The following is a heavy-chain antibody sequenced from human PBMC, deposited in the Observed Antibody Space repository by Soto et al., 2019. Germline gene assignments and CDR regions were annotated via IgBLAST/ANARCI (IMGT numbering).Heavy chain of an antibody. Sequence: ASVKVSCKASGYTFTSYGISWVRQAPGQGLEWMGWISAYNGNTNYAQKLQGRVTMTTDTSTSTAYMELRSLGSDDTAVYYCARDGGPWSSGWYSATNWFDPWGQGTLVTVSS. CDR2: ISAYNGNT. CDR3: ARDGGPWSSGWYSATNWFDP. D-gene: IGHD6-19*01. V-gene: IGHV1-18*01. CDR1: GYTFTSYG. J-gene: IGHJ5*02.